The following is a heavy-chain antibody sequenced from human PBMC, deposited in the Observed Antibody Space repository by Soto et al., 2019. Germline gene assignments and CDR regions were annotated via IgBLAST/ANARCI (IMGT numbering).Heavy chain of an antibody. D-gene: IGHD3-10*01. CDR2: IYWDDDK. CDR1: GFSLSTSGVG. CDR3: AHRRTDYGSGSNGMDV. V-gene: IGHV2-5*02. Sequence: SGPTLVNPTQTLTLTCTFSGFSLSTSGVGVGWIRQPPGKALEWLALIYWDDDKRYSPSLKSRLTITKDTSKNQVVLTMTNMDPVDTATYYCAHRRTDYGSGSNGMDVWGQGTTVTVSS. J-gene: IGHJ6*02.